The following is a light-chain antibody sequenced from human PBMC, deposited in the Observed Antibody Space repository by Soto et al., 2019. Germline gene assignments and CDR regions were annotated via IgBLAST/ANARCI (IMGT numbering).Light chain of an antibody. Sequence: VLTQSPGTLSLSPGDRVTLSCKASQSIGSADLAWFQQRPGQAPRLLIYGASTRATGIPDRFGGGGSGTDFTLTISSLEPEDFALYHCLQYDTSPLTFGGGTKVDIK. CDR2: GAS. V-gene: IGKV3-20*01. CDR3: LQYDTSPLT. J-gene: IGKJ4*01. CDR1: QSIGSAD.